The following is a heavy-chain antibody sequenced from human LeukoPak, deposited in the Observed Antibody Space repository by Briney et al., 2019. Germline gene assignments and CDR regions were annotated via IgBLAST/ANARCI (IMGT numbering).Heavy chain of an antibody. D-gene: IGHD2-2*01. Sequence: ASVNVSCKASGYTFTVYYVHWVRQAPGQGLEWMGWISAYNGNTNYAQKLQGRVTMTTDTSTSTAYMDLRSLRSDDTAVYYCARQSQLLSLHAFDIWGQGTMVTVFS. CDR2: ISAYNGNT. CDR3: ARQSQLLSLHAFDI. CDR1: GYTFTVYY. V-gene: IGHV1-18*04. J-gene: IGHJ3*02.